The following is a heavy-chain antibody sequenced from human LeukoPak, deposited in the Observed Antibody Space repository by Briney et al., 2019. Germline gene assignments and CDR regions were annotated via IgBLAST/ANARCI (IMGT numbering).Heavy chain of an antibody. Sequence: GGSLRLSCAASGFTFTTYAMSWVRQAPGKGLEWVSSISGSGGYTYYADSVKGRFTISRDNSKNTLYLQMNSLRAEDTAVYYCANVPPNWGEGHFDYWGQGTLVTVSS. CDR1: GFTFTTYA. V-gene: IGHV3-23*01. J-gene: IGHJ4*02. CDR2: ISGSGGYT. CDR3: ANVPPNWGEGHFDY. D-gene: IGHD7-27*01.